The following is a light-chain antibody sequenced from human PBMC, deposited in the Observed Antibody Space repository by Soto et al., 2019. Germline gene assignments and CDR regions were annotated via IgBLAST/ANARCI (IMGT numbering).Light chain of an antibody. Sequence: DIQLTQSPSFLSASVGDRVTITCRASQGISAYLAWYQQKPGKAPKLLIYAASTLQSGVPPRFSGSGSGTEFTLTISNLQPEDFATYYCQQVNSYPRTFGQGTKLEIK. CDR3: QQVNSYPRT. V-gene: IGKV1-9*01. CDR2: AAS. J-gene: IGKJ2*01. CDR1: QGISAY.